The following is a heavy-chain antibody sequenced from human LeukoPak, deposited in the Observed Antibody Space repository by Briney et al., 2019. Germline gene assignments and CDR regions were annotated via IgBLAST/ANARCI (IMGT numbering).Heavy chain of an antibody. CDR2: IKQDGSEK. D-gene: IGHD3-22*01. V-gene: IGHV3-7*03. CDR3: AKDAYDSSGYYGRFDY. Sequence: GGSLRLSCAASGFTFSSYWMSWVRQAPGKGLEWVANIKQDGSEKYYVDSVKGRFTISRDNSKNTLYLQMNSLRAEDTAVYYCAKDAYDSSGYYGRFDYWGQGTLVTVSS. J-gene: IGHJ4*02. CDR1: GFTFSSYW.